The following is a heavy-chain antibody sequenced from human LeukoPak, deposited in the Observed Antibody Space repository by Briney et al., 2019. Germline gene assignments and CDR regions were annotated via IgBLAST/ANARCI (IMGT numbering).Heavy chain of an antibody. J-gene: IGHJ4*02. V-gene: IGHV1-2*02. CDR1: GYTFTSYG. CDR3: ARGYLYSSSWYPLDY. CDR2: INPNSGGT. Sequence: ASVKVSCKASGYTFTSYGISWVRQAPGQGLEWMGWINPNSGGTNYAQKFQGRVTMTRDTSISTAYTELSRLRSDDTAVYYCARGYLYSSSWYPLDYWGQGTLVTVSS. D-gene: IGHD6-13*01.